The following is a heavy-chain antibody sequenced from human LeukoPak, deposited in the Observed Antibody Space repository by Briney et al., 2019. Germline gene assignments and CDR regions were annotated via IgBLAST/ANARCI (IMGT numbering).Heavy chain of an antibody. J-gene: IGHJ5*02. CDR1: GYTFTSYG. D-gene: IGHD3-22*01. CDR2: ISGYSGNT. Sequence: ASVTVSCKASGYTFTSYGISWVRQAAGQGLEWMGWISGYSGNTNYAQKLQGRVTMTTDTSTSTAYMELKSLRSDDTAVYYCAREPSYYYDSSGYPNWFDPWGQGTLVTVSS. CDR3: AREPSYYYDSSGYPNWFDP. V-gene: IGHV1-18*01.